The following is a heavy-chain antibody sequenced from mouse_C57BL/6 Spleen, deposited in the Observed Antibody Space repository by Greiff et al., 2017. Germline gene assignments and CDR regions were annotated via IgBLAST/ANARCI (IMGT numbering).Heavy chain of an antibody. Sequence: QVQLQQSGAELARPGASVQLSCKASGYTFTSYGISWVKQRTGQGLEWIGEIYPRSGNTYYNEKFTGKATLTADKSSSTAYMELRSLTSDDSAVYFCARGAVYYYGSSLYYCDYWGQGTTLTVSS. CDR1: GYTFTSYG. J-gene: IGHJ2*01. CDR3: ARGAVYYYGSSLYYCDY. D-gene: IGHD1-1*01. V-gene: IGHV1-81*01. CDR2: IYPRSGNT.